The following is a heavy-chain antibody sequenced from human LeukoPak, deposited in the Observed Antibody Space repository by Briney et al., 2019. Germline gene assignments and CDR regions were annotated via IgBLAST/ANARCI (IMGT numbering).Heavy chain of an antibody. V-gene: IGHV1-46*01. CDR2: IQPSGGST. J-gene: IGHJ4*02. Sequence: ASVKVSCKTSGYTFTSYYMHWVRQAPGQGLEWMGIIQPSGGSTKYAQKFQGRVTMTRDTSTDTVYMEVSSLRSEDTAVYFCARDGPTAAPFDYWGQGTLVTVSS. CDR1: GYTFTSYY. D-gene: IGHD2-2*01. CDR3: ARDGPTAAPFDY.